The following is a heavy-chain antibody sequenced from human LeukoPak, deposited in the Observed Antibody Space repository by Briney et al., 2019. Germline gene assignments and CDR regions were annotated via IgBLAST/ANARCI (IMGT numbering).Heavy chain of an antibody. D-gene: IGHD6-6*01. Sequence: SETLSLTCTVSGGSISSGGYYWGWIRQHPGKGPEWIGYIYYSGSTNYNPSLQSRVTISVDTSKNQFSLNLNSVTAADTAVYYCARGGAARLHFQNWGQGTLVTVSS. J-gene: IGHJ1*01. CDR3: ARGGAARLHFQN. CDR2: IYYSGST. CDR1: GGSISSGGYY. V-gene: IGHV4-61*08.